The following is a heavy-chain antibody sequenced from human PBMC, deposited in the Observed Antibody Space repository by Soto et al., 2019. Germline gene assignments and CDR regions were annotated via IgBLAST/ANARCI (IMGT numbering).Heavy chain of an antibody. D-gene: IGHD3-10*01. J-gene: IGHJ4*02. CDR1: GYTFTSYD. CDR2: MNPNSGNT. Sequence: ASVKVSCKASGYTFTSYDINWVRQATGQGLEWMGWMNPNSGNTGYAQKFQGRVTVTRNTSISTAYMELSSLRSEDTAVYYCARGSRPVRGVVDYWGQGTLVTVSS. CDR3: ARGSRPVRGVVDY. V-gene: IGHV1-8*01.